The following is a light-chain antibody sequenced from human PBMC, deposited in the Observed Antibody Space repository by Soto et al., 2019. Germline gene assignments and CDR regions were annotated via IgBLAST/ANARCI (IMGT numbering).Light chain of an antibody. CDR3: QQYNNWPRT. Sequence: IVMTQSKATLSVSPVDRATLSCGASQRISSNLAWYQQKPGQPPRLFIYSASTRATDIPARFSGSGSGTEFTLTISSLQSEDFAVYYCQQYNNWPRTFGQGTKVDI. V-gene: IGKV3-15*01. CDR1: QRISSN. CDR2: SAS. J-gene: IGKJ1*01.